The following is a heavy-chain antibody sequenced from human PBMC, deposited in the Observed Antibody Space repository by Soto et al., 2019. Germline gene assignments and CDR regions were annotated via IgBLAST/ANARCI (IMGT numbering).Heavy chain of an antibody. CDR2: ISSSSSYT. D-gene: IGHD3-9*01. V-gene: IGHV3-11*03. CDR1: GFTFCDYY. Sequence: PGGSLRLSCAASGFTFCDYYMSWIRQAPGKGLEWVSYISSSSSYTNYADSVKGRFTISRDNAKNSLYLQMNSLRAEDTAVYYCARQKYYNIMTGYYFEYWGQGALVTVSS. J-gene: IGHJ4*02. CDR3: ARQKYYNIMTGYYFEY.